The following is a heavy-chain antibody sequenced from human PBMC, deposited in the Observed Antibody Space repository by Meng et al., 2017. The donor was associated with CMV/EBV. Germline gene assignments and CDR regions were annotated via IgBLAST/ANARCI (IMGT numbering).Heavy chain of an antibody. CDR3: ARVTDFWSTPWGFDP. D-gene: IGHD3-3*01. Sequence: GGSLRLSCAASGFTFDDYAMHWVRQAPGKGLAWVSGISWNSGSIGYADSVKGRFTISRDNAKNSLYLQMNSLRSDDTAVYYCARVTDFWSTPWGFDPWGQGTLVTVSS. J-gene: IGHJ5*01. V-gene: IGHV3-9*01. CDR1: GFTFDDYA. CDR2: ISWNSGSI.